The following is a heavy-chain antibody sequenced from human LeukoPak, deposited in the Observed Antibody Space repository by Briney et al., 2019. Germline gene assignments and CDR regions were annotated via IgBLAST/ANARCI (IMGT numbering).Heavy chain of an antibody. V-gene: IGHV3-23*01. J-gene: IGHJ6*03. D-gene: IGHD1-7*01. CDR1: GFTFSNHG. CDR2: ISPSGDIT. CDR3: AKDRRGNWNYDYYYYYMDV. Sequence: GGSLRLSCTASGFTFSNHGMDWVRQAPGKGLEWVSGISPSGDITYYADSVKGRFTISRDNSKNTLYLQMNSLRAEDTAVYYCAKDRRGNWNYDYYYYYMDVWGKGTTVTISS.